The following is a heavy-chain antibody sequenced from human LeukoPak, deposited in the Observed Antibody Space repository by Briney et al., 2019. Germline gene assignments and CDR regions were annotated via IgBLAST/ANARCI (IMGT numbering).Heavy chain of an antibody. V-gene: IGHV4-59*01. Sequence: SETLSLTCTVSGGSTSSYYWGWIRQPPGKGLEWIGYISYSGSTNYNPSLKSRVIISVDTSKNQFSLKLSSVTAADTAVYYCARVIAAAEPTFDYWGQGTLVTVSS. D-gene: IGHD6-13*01. CDR2: ISYSGST. J-gene: IGHJ4*02. CDR1: GGSTSSYY. CDR3: ARVIAAAEPTFDY.